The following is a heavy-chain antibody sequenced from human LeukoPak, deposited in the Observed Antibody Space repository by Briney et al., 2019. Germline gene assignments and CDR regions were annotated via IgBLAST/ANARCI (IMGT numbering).Heavy chain of an antibody. Sequence: SVKVSCKASGYTFTGYYMHWVRQAPGHGLEWMGWINPNSGGTNYAQKFQGWVTITRDTSISTAYMELSRLRSDDTAVYYCAREGYSGYSSFDYWGQGTLVTVSS. D-gene: IGHD5-12*01. CDR2: INPNSGGT. J-gene: IGHJ4*02. V-gene: IGHV1-2*04. CDR3: AREGYSGYSSFDY. CDR1: GYTFTGYY.